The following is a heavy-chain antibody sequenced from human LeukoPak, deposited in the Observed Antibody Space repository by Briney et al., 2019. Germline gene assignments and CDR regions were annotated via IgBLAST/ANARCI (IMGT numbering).Heavy chain of an antibody. J-gene: IGHJ4*02. CDR1: GFTVSSNY. CDR3: ARVAETQLWLRSAFDC. V-gene: IGHV3-66*01. Sequence: GGSLRLSCAASGFTVSSNYMTLVRQAPGKGLELVSVIYSGGSTYYADSVKSRFTISRDNSKSTLYLQMNSLRVEDTAVYYCARVAETQLWLRSAFDCWGQGTLVTVSS. CDR2: IYSGGST. D-gene: IGHD5-18*01.